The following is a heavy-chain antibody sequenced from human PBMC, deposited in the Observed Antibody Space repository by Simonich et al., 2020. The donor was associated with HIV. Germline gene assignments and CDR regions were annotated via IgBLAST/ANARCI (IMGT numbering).Heavy chain of an antibody. CDR3: ARGFYQRLYYFDY. CDR2: INHSGDT. D-gene: IGHD2-2*01. CDR1: GGSFSGYY. Sequence: QVQLQQWGAGLLKPSETLSLTCAVSGGSFSGYYWSWIRQPPGKGLDGIGEINHSGDTNYHPSLKSRVTISVDTSKNQFSLKLSSVTAADTAVYYCARGFYQRLYYFDYWGQGTLVTVSS. J-gene: IGHJ4*02. V-gene: IGHV4-34*01.